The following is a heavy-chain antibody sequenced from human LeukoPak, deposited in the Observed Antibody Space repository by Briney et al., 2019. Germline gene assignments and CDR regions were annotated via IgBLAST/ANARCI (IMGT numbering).Heavy chain of an antibody. Sequence: GGSLRLPCAASGFTFSSYAMHWVRQAPGKGLEWVAVISYDGSNKYYADSVKGRFTISRDNSKNTLYLQMNSLRAEDTAVYYCAREYLWDIVVVPAAYYYYGMDVWGKGTTVTVSS. CDR1: GFTFSSYA. CDR2: ISYDGSNK. CDR3: AREYLWDIVVVPAAYYYYGMDV. J-gene: IGHJ6*04. D-gene: IGHD2-2*01. V-gene: IGHV3-30*04.